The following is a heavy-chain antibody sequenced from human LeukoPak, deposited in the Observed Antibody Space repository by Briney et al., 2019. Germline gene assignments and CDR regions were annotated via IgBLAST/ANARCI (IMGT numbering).Heavy chain of an antibody. V-gene: IGHV3-23*01. D-gene: IGHD6-13*01. J-gene: IGHJ5*02. CDR2: ISGSGGST. Sequence: GGALRLSCAASGFTFSSYAMSWVRQARGKGQEWVSAISGSGGSTYYADSEKGRFTISRDNSKNTLYLQMNSLRAEDTAVYYCAKEGIAAAGTGNWFDPWGQGTLVTVSS. CDR3: AKEGIAAAGTGNWFDP. CDR1: GFTFSSYA.